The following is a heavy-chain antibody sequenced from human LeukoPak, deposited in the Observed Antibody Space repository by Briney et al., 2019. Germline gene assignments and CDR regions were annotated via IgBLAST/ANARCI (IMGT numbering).Heavy chain of an antibody. J-gene: IGHJ6*02. CDR2: INHSGST. Sequence: SETLSLTCAVYGGSFSGYYWSWIRQPPGKGLEWIGEINHSGSTNYSPSLKSRVTISVDTSKNQFSLKLSSVTAADTAVYYCASPEPRDYYYYYGMDVWGQGTTVTVSS. V-gene: IGHV4-34*01. CDR3: ASPEPRDYYYYYGMDV. D-gene: IGHD1-14*01. CDR1: GGSFSGYY.